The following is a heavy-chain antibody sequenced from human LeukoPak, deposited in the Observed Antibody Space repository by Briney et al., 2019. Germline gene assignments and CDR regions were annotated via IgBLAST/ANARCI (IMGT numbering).Heavy chain of an antibody. J-gene: IGHJ5*02. CDR2: IGGST. D-gene: IGHD3-10*02. CDR1: GFTFSSYG. CDR3: ARGLGSGSYLNWFDP. Sequence: GGSLRLSCAASGFTFSSYGMHWVRQAPGKGLEHVSAIGGSTYYANSVKGRFTISRDNSKNTLYLQMNSLRAEDTAVYYCARGLGSGSYLNWFDPWGQGTLVTVSS. V-gene: IGHV3-64*01.